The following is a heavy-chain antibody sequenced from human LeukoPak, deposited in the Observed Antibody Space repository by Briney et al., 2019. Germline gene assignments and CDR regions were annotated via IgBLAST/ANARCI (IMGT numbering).Heavy chain of an antibody. CDR3: ARGRRTMVRGVSFDY. CDR1: GGSFSGYY. J-gene: IGHJ4*02. V-gene: IGHV4-34*01. CDR2: INHSGST. D-gene: IGHD3-10*01. Sequence: SETLSLTCAVYGGSFSGYYWSWIRQPPGKGLEWIGEINHSGSTNYNPSLKSRVTISVDTPKNQFSLKLSSVTAADTAVYYCARGRRTMVRGVSFDYWGQGTLVTVSS.